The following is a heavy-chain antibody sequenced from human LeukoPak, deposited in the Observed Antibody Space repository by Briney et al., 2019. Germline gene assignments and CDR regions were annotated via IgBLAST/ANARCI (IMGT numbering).Heavy chain of an antibody. CDR3: ARRGGTAAGNCFDY. V-gene: IGHV4-59*08. D-gene: IGHD6-13*01. J-gene: IGHJ4*02. CDR2: IYYSGST. Sequence: SETLSLTCTVSGGSISSYYWSWIRQPPGKGLEWIGYIYYSGSTNYNPSLKSRVTISVDTSKNQFSLKLSSVTAADTAVYYCARRGGTAAGNCFDYWGQGTLVTVSS. CDR1: GGSISSYY.